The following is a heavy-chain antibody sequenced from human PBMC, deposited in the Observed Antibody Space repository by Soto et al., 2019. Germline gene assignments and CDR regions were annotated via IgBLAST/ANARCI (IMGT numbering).Heavy chain of an antibody. V-gene: IGHV4-31*03. D-gene: IGHD2-21*02. Sequence: PSETLSLTCTASGDSITAGGHYWVWIRQHPEKGLEWLGYIHYSGTTDYNPSLKSRLTVSVDTSKNQFSLSLSSVTAADTAIYYCAALTATYWNFSIWGRGTLVTVSS. J-gene: IGHJ2*01. CDR3: AALTATYWNFSI. CDR1: GDSITAGGHY. CDR2: IHYSGTT.